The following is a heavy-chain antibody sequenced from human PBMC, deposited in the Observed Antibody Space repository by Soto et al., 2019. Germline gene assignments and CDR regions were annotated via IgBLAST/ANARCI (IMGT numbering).Heavy chain of an antibody. D-gene: IGHD3-3*01. Sequence: ASVKVSCKASGYTFTSYGISWVRQAPGQGLEWMGWISAFYGTANYAQKFQGRVTITADESTSTAYMELSSLRSEDTAVYYCARDFKSPGYDFWSGFRRAPADYGMDVWGQGTTVTVSS. J-gene: IGHJ6*02. CDR1: GYTFTSYG. CDR2: ISAFYGTA. CDR3: ARDFKSPGYDFWSGFRRAPADYGMDV. V-gene: IGHV1-69*13.